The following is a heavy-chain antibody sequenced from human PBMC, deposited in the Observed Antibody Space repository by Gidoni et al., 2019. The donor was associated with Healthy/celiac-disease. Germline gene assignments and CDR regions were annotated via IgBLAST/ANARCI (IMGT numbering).Heavy chain of an antibody. D-gene: IGHD6-6*01. V-gene: IGHV3-21*01. CDR2: ISSSSSYI. CDR3: ARVIYSSSRAYYFDY. CDR1: GFTFISYS. J-gene: IGHJ4*02. Sequence: EVQLVESGGGLVKPGGSLRLSCAASGFTFISYSMNWVRQAPGKGLEWVSSISSSSSYIYYADSVKGRFTISRDNAKNSLYLQMNSLRAEDTAVYYCARVIYSSSRAYYFDYWGQGTLVTVSS.